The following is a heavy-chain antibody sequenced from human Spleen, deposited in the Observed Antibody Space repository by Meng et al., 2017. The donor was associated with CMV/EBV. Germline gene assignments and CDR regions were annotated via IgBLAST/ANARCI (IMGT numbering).Heavy chain of an antibody. Sequence: FSGNYIHWVRQAPGQGLEWMGWIYPNTGDTNYAQNFQGRVTMTRDMSISTAYMEMIGLRSDDTALYYCARGPLYCSSTSCLSNWFGPWGQGTLVTVSS. D-gene: IGHD2-2*01. J-gene: IGHJ5*02. CDR2: IYPNTGDT. CDR3: ARGPLYCSSTSCLSNWFGP. CDR1: FSGNY. V-gene: IGHV1-2*02.